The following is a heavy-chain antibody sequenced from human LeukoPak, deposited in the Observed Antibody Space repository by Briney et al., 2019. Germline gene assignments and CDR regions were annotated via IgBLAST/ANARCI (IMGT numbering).Heavy chain of an antibody. V-gene: IGHV3-21*01. CDR1: GFTFSIYR. CDR3: ARRAGAYSHPYDY. D-gene: IGHD4/OR15-4a*01. Sequence: GGSLRLSCAASGFTFSIYRMNWVRQAPGKGLEWVSSISCSSSYIYYAVSVTGRFTISRDNAKKSLYLQMNSLRAEDTAVYYCARRAGAYSHPYDYWGQGTLVTVSS. CDR2: ISCSSSYI. J-gene: IGHJ4*02.